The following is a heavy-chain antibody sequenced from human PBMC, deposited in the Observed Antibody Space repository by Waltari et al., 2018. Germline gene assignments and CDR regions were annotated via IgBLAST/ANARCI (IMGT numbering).Heavy chain of an antibody. CDR2: IYHSGST. D-gene: IGHD6-19*01. CDR3: ARGSGWYLVNAFDI. J-gene: IGHJ3*02. V-gene: IGHV4-4*02. Sequence: QVQLQESGPGLVKPSGTLSLTCPVSGGSISRSHWWIWVCQPPGKGLEWIGEIYHSGSTNYNPSLKSRVTISVDKSKNQFSLKLSSVTAADTAVYYCARGSGWYLVNAFDIWGQGTMVTVSS. CDR1: GGSISRSHW.